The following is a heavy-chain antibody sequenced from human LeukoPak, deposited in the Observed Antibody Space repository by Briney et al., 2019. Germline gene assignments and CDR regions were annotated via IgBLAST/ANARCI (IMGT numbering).Heavy chain of an antibody. D-gene: IGHD3-10*01. CDR2: IIPIFGTA. CDR3: ASTSLYGSGSYGPFYYYYMDV. J-gene: IGHJ6*03. CDR1: GGAFSSYA. Sequence: ASVKVSCKASGGAFSSYAISWVRQAPGQGLEWMGGIIPIFGTANYAQRFQGRVTITADESTSTAYMELSSLRSEDTAVYYCASTSLYGSGSYGPFYYYYMDVWGKGTTVTVSS. V-gene: IGHV1-69*13.